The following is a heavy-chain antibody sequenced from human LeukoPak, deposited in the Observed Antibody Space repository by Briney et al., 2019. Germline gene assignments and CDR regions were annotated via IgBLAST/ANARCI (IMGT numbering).Heavy chain of an antibody. V-gene: IGHV4-39*01. Sequence: ASETLSLTCTVSGGFISSSSYYWGWIRQPPGKGLEWIGSIYYSGSTYYNPSLKSRVTISVDTPKNQFSLKLSSVTAADTAVYYCTRLVVVPAAILDYWGQETLVTASS. J-gene: IGHJ4*02. CDR3: TRLVVVPAAILDY. D-gene: IGHD2-2*01. CDR1: GGFISSSSYY. CDR2: IYYSGST.